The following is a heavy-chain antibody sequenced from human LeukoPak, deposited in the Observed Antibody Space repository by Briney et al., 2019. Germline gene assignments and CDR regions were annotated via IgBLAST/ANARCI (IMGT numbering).Heavy chain of an antibody. Sequence: GGSLRLSCEASGFTFSDYSLNWVRQAPGKGLEWVSVIWGSGAKIYYADSVKGRFTISRDNSKNTVYLQLNSLRAEDTALYYCAKAPRRSPDNWFNPWGQGTLVTVSS. D-gene: IGHD6-25*01. CDR2: IWGSGAKI. CDR1: GFTFSDYS. J-gene: IGHJ5*02. CDR3: AKAPRRSPDNWFNP. V-gene: IGHV3-23*01.